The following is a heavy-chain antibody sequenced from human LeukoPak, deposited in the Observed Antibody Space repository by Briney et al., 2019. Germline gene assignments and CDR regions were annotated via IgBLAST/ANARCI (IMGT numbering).Heavy chain of an antibody. D-gene: IGHD4-17*01. V-gene: IGHV1-46*01. CDR1: GYTFTSYY. CDR3: ATTSYGDYPNDTFDI. CDR2: INPSGDST. Sequence: ASVKVSCKASGYTFTSYYMHWVRQAPGQGLEWMRIINPSGDSTSYAQKFQGRVTMTRDTSTSTVYMELSSLRSEDTAVYYCATTSYGDYPNDTFDIWGQGTMVTVSS. J-gene: IGHJ3*02.